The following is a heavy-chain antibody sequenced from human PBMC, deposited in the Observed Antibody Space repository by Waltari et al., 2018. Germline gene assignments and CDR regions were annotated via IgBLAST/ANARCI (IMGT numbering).Heavy chain of an antibody. V-gene: IGHV4-39*01. CDR2: IYYSGST. D-gene: IGHD3-22*01. CDR1: GGSISSSSYY. CDR3: ARQPYYYDSSGWYFDL. Sequence: QLQLQESGPGLVKPSETLSLTCTVSGGSISSSSYYWGWIRQPPGKGLEWIGSIYYSGSTYYNPSLKSRVTISVDTSKNQFSLKLSSVTAADTAVYYCARQPYYYDSSGWYFDLWGRGTLVTVSS. J-gene: IGHJ2*01.